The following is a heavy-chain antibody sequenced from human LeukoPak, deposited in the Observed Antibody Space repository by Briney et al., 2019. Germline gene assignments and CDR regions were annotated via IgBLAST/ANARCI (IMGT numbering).Heavy chain of an antibody. J-gene: IGHJ4*02. CDR3: AGGLSGYASSLGY. V-gene: IGHV3-74*01. Sequence: GGTLRLSCAASGFTFSSYWMHWVRQAPGKGLVWVSRINSDGSSTSYADSVRGRFSISRDNAKNTLYLQMNSLRAEDTAVYYCAGGLSGYASSLGYWGQGTLVTVSA. D-gene: IGHD6-6*01. CDR1: GFTFSSYW. CDR2: INSDGSST.